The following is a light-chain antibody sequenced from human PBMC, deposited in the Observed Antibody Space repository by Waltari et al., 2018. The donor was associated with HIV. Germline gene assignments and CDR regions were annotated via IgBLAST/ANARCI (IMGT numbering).Light chain of an antibody. Sequence: EIVLTQSPGTLSLSPGERATLSCRASQSVSKFLAWFQQKPGQGPRLLIYGASSRATGVPDRYSGSGSGTDFTLTISSLEPDDFGVYYCQQYGNSPLYTFGQGTKLEIK. CDR2: GAS. CDR1: QSVSKF. J-gene: IGKJ2*01. V-gene: IGKV3-20*01. CDR3: QQYGNSPLYT.